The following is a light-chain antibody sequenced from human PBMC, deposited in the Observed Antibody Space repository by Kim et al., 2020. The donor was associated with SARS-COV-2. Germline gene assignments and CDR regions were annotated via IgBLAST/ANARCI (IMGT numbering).Light chain of an antibody. Sequence: SPGERATPSCRASQTVTSNYLAWYQQKPGQAPRLRIYGASSRATGIPDRFSGSGSGTDFTLTISRLEPEDFAVYYCQQYGSSPATFGQGTKVDIK. CDR3: QQYGSSPAT. CDR2: GAS. J-gene: IGKJ1*01. V-gene: IGKV3-20*01. CDR1: QTVTSNY.